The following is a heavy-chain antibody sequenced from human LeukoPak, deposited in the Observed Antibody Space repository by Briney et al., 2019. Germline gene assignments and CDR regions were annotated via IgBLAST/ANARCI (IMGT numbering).Heavy chain of an antibody. CDR2: FGTRSTSI. D-gene: IGHD6-19*01. J-gene: IGHJ3*02. Sequence: GGSLRLSCTASGFTFSGYSMNWIRQAPGKGLEWVSSFGTRSTSIYHAGSVKGRFAISRDNAKNSLYLQMNSLRAEDTAVYYCARDRGGWYRNDAFDIWGQGTMVTVSS. CDR1: GFTFSGYS. V-gene: IGHV3-21*04. CDR3: ARDRGGWYRNDAFDI.